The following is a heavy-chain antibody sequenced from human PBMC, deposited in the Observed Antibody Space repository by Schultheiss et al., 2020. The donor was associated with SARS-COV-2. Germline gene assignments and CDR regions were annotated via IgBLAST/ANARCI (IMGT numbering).Heavy chain of an antibody. J-gene: IGHJ6*02. CDR1: GGSISSGDYY. Sequence: SETLSLTCTVSGGSISSGDYYWSWIRQPPGKGLEWIGYIYYSGSTYYNPSLKSRVTISVDTSKNQFSLKLSSVTAADTAVYYCARASLGDDFWPLLTMDVWGQGTTVTVSS. V-gene: IGHV4-30-4*01. CDR2: IYYSGST. D-gene: IGHD3-3*01. CDR3: ARASLGDDFWPLLTMDV.